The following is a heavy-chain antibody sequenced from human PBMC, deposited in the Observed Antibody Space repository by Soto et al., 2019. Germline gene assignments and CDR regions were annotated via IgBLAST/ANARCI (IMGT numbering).Heavy chain of an antibody. CDR1: GFTFSSYA. J-gene: IGHJ5*02. V-gene: IGHV3-30-3*01. Sequence: PGGSLRLSCGASGFTFSSYAIHWVRQAPGKGLEWVAVTLSDGSNNFYADSVKGRFTISRDNSKNTVYLQMNSLRPEDAAVYFCARDGGSGGNGWFDPWGQGTLVTVSS. D-gene: IGHD6-19*01. CDR2: TLSDGSNN. CDR3: ARDGGSGGNGWFDP.